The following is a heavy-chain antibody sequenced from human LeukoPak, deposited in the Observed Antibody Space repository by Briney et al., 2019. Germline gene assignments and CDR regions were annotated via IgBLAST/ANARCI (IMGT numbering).Heavy chain of an antibody. Sequence: SETLSLTCTFSGGSISSGGYYWNWIRQPPGKGLEWIGYIYYTGSTNYNPSLKSRVTISLDTSKNQFSLKLSSVTAADTAVYYCAKGLQRVVAATAFWFDPWGQGTLVTVSS. CDR2: IYYTGST. CDR3: AKGLQRVVAATAFWFDP. J-gene: IGHJ5*02. V-gene: IGHV4-61*08. CDR1: GGSISSGGYY. D-gene: IGHD2-15*01.